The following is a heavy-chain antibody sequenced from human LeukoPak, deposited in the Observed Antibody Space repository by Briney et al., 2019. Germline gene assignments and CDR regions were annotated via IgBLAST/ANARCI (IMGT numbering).Heavy chain of an antibody. CDR3: AREYEGGYYMDV. CDR1: GYTFTGYY. J-gene: IGHJ6*03. D-gene: IGHD2-8*01. Sequence: ASVKVSCKASGYTFTGYYMHWVRQAPGQGLEWMGWINPNSGGTNYAQKFQGRVTMTRDTSISTAYMELGRLRSDDTAVYYCAREYEGGYYMDVWGKGTTVTVSS. V-gene: IGHV1-2*02. CDR2: INPNSGGT.